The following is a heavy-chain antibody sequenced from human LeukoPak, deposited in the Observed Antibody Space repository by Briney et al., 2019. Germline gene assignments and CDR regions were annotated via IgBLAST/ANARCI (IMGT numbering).Heavy chain of an antibody. V-gene: IGHV3-20*04. J-gene: IGHJ5*02. CDR3: ARELLRGGFDP. CDR2: INGNGGST. CDR1: GFSFNDYG. D-gene: IGHD3-10*01. Sequence: GGSLRLSCAASGFSFNDYGMHWVRHTPGKGLEWVSGINGNGGSTGYAGSVKGRFTISRDNTKNSLYLQMNSLRGEDTALYYCARELLRGGFDPWGQGTLVTVSS.